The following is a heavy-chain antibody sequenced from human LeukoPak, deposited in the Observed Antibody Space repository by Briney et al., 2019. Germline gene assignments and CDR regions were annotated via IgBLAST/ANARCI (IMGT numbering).Heavy chain of an antibody. Sequence: TTGESLKISCQGSEYRFATYWIAWLRQMPGKGLEWMGIIYPSDSDNRYSPSFQGQVTISADKSIKTAYLQWSSLKASDTAMYYCARPLQGIVGATGFDYWGQGTLVTVSS. CDR3: ARPLQGIVGATGFDY. V-gene: IGHV5-51*01. D-gene: IGHD1-26*01. CDR1: EYRFATYW. CDR2: IYPSDSDN. J-gene: IGHJ4*02.